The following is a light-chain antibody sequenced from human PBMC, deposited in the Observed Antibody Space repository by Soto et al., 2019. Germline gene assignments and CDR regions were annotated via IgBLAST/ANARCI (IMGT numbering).Light chain of an antibody. J-gene: IGLJ1*01. V-gene: IGLV3-21*02. Sequence: SGLTQPPSGSVYPGQTASITWGGDNVGTKSVHWYQQRPGQAPVLVVYDDKKRPSGIPQRFSGSNSGNTATLTISRVETGHEPENYCQECQSFSDYNFVFAAGTKAIV. CDR3: QECQSFSDYNFV. CDR1: NVGTKS. CDR2: DDK.